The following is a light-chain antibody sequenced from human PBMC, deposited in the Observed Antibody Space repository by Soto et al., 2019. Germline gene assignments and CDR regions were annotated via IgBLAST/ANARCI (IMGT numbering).Light chain of an antibody. CDR1: QSLLHSNGYNY. CDR3: MQALQTPMT. J-gene: IGKJ1*01. V-gene: IGKV2-28*01. Sequence: DIVMTQAPLSLPVTPGEPASISCRSSQSLLHSNGYNYLDWYLQQPGQSPQLLIYLGSNRASGVPDRFSGSGSGTDFTLKISIVEAEDVGVYYCMQALQTPMTFGQGTKVEIE. CDR2: LGS.